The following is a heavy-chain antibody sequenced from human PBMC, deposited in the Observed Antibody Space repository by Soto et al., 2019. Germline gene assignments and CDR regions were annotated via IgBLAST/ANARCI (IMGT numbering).Heavy chain of an antibody. CDR3: ARWAIFGVIKPFFHYGMDV. D-gene: IGHD3-3*01. CDR1: GFSVSSSY. V-gene: IGHV3-53*01. CDR2: IYRGGIT. J-gene: IGHJ6*02. Sequence: EAQVVESGGGLIQPGGSLRLSCAASGFSVSSSYMSWVRQAPGKGLDWVSVIYRGGITHFADSVRGRFTISRDDSKNTLSLQMDSLRAEDTAVYYCARWAIFGVIKPFFHYGMDVWGQGTTVTVSS.